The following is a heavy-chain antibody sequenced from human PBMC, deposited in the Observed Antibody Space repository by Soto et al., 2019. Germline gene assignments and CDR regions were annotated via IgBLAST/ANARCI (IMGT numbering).Heavy chain of an antibody. CDR1: GGSVTTHY. V-gene: IGHV4-59*02. D-gene: IGHD2-2*01. Sequence: SETLSLTCTVSGGSVTTHYWSWIRQPPGKGLEWSGNIFYSVATNYNPSLKSRLSISIDTSKNQLSLKLNSVTAAGTAVYYFARGGLVSCPGPPCYAYGWCDPWGEGPXV. CDR2: IFYSVAT. CDR3: ARGGLVSCPGPPCYAYGWCDP. J-gene: IGHJ5*02.